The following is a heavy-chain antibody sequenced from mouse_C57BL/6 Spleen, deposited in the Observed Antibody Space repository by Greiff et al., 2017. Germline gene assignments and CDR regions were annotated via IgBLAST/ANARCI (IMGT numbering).Heavy chain of an antibody. D-gene: IGHD4-1*01. CDR2: IDPSDSYT. Sequence: QVQLKQPGAELVMPGASVKLSCKASGYTFTSYWMHWVKQRPGQGLEWIGEIDPSDSYTNYNQKFKGKSTLTVDKSSSTAYMQLSSLTSEDSAVYYCAILTEGDYWGQGTTLTVSS. CDR1: GYTFTSYW. V-gene: IGHV1-69*01. CDR3: AILTEGDY. J-gene: IGHJ2*01.